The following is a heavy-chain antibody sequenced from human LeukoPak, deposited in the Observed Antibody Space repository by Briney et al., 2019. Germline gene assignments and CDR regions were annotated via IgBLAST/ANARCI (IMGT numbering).Heavy chain of an antibody. CDR1: GFTVSSNY. V-gene: IGHV3-53*01. J-gene: IGHJ4*02. CDR2: IYSGGTI. D-gene: IGHD3-22*01. CDR3: AREGSYDGSTMWYFDY. Sequence: PGGSPRLSCAASGFTVSSNYMAWVRQAPGKGLEWVSVIYSGGTIYYADSVKGRFTISRDNSKNTLYLQMNSLRAEDTAVYYCAREGSYDGSTMWYFDYWGQGTLVTVSS.